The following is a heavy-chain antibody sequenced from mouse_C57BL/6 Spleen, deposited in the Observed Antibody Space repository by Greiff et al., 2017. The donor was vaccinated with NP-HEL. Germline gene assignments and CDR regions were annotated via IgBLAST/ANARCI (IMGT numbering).Heavy chain of an antibody. CDR2: IYPGDGDT. CDR3: AREPHYYGSSYGFAY. CDR1: GYAFSSSW. V-gene: IGHV1-82*01. J-gene: IGHJ3*01. D-gene: IGHD1-1*01. Sequence: VQLQQSGPELVKPGASVKISCKASGYAFSSSWMNWVKQRPGKGLEWIGRIYPGDGDTNYNGKFKGKATLTADKSSSTAYMQLSSLTSEDSAVYFCAREPHYYGSSYGFAYWGQGTLVTVSA.